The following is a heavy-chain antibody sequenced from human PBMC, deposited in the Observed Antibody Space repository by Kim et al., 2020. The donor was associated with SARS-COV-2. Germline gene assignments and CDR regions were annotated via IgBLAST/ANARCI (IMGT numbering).Heavy chain of an antibody. J-gene: IGHJ6*03. Sequence: GGSLRLSCAASGFTFSSYGMHWVRQAPGKGLEWVAVISYDGSNKYYADSVKGRFTISRDNSKNTLYLQMNSLRAEDTAVYYCAKDGADIVVVPAYLGYYYYMDVWGKGTTVTVSS. D-gene: IGHD2-2*01. V-gene: IGHV3-30*18. CDR2: ISYDGSNK. CDR1: GFTFSSYG. CDR3: AKDGADIVVVPAYLGYYYYMDV.